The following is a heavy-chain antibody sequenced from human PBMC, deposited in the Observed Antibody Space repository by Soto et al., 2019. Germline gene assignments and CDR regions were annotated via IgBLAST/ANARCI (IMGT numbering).Heavy chain of an antibody. Sequence: GASVKGSCKASGYTFTDHAIHWVRQVPGQRLEWMGWINTGTDNTKYSQKFQGRVTITRDTSASTAYVELSSLRSEDTAVYYCARDVAAADYWGQGTLVTVSS. CDR1: GYTFTDHA. V-gene: IGHV1-3*04. D-gene: IGHD6-13*01. CDR3: ARDVAAADY. J-gene: IGHJ4*02. CDR2: INTGTDNT.